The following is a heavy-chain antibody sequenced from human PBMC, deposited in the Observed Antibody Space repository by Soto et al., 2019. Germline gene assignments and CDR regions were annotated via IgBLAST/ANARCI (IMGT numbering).Heavy chain of an antibody. CDR2: IKQDGIEK. Sequence: GGSLRLSCAASGFTFSGYWMTWVRQAPGKGLEWVASIKQDGIEKYYVDSVKGRFTISRDNAKNSLNLQMNSLRAEDTAVYYCARDAITGWYFFDSWGQGTLVTVSS. J-gene: IGHJ4*02. V-gene: IGHV3-7*01. D-gene: IGHD2-15*01. CDR1: GFTFSGYW. CDR3: ARDAITGWYFFDS.